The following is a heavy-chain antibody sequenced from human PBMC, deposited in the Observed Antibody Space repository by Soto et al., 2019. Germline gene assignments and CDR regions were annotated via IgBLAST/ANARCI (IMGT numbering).Heavy chain of an antibody. CDR1: GFTFSSYS. V-gene: IGHV3-23*01. CDR3: AKKVNSGPGSQFFDY. CDR2: FRSGGDDVTT. Sequence: GGSLRLSCAASGFTFSSYSMNWVRQAPGKGLEWVSGFRSGGDDVTTYYADSVKGRFTISRDNSKNTLFLQMNSLRAEDTAIYYCAKKVNSGPGSQFFDYWGQGTLVTVSS. D-gene: IGHD3-10*01. J-gene: IGHJ4*02.